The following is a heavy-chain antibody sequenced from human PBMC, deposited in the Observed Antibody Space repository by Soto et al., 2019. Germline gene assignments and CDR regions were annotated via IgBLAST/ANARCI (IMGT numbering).Heavy chain of an antibody. CDR3: ASLRAIAESFPGFDY. J-gene: IGHJ4*02. D-gene: IGHD6-13*01. CDR2: IYHSGST. V-gene: IGHV4-4*02. Sequence: QVQLQESGPGLVKPSGTLSLTCAVSGGSISSSNWWSWVRQPPGKGLEWIGEIYHSGSTNYNPSLTSRVTISVDKSKNQFSLKLSSVTAADTAVYYCASLRAIAESFPGFDYWGQGTLVTVSS. CDR1: GGSISSSNW.